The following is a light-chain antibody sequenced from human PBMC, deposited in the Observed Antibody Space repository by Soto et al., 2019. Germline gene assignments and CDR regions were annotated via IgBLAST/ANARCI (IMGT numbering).Light chain of an antibody. CDR2: GAS. Sequence: EIVMTQSPATLSVSPGERATLSCRASQSVSSNLAWYQQKPGQAPRLLIYGASTRATGIPARFSGSGSVTEFTLTISSLQSQDSVVYYCQQYNNWPRTFGQGTRVEIK. V-gene: IGKV3-15*01. CDR1: QSVSSN. CDR3: QQYNNWPRT. J-gene: IGKJ1*01.